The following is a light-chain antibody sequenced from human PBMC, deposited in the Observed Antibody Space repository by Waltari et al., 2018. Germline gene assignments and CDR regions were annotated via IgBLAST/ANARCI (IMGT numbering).Light chain of an antibody. CDR2: DVT. V-gene: IGLV2-8*01. J-gene: IGLJ2*01. CDR1: SSDIGRYNL. CDR3: SSYAGSGTVV. Sequence: QSALTQPPSASGSPGQSVAISCTGTSSDIGRYNLVSWYQQDPGKAPKLIGYDVTKRPSGVPDRLSGSKSGNTASLIGAGLQAGDEADYYCSSYAGSGTVVFGGGTKLTVL.